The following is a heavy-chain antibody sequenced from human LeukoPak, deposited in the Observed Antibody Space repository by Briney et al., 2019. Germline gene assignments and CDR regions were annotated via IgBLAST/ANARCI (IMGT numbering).Heavy chain of an antibody. D-gene: IGHD1-14*01. J-gene: IGHJ4*02. CDR2: IVGSGAST. Sequence: AGGSLRLSCAASGFTFSSYAMNWVRQAPGKGLEWVSAIVGSGASTYYADSVKGRFTISRDNSNNTLYLQMNSLRAEDTAVYYCAKALGDRNYVSHWGQGTLVTVSS. CDR1: GFTFSSYA. V-gene: IGHV3-23*01. CDR3: AKALGDRNYVSH.